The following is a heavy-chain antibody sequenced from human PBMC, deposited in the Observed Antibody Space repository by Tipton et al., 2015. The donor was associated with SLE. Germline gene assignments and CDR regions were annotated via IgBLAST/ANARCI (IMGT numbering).Heavy chain of an antibody. V-gene: IGHV4-39*07. CDR1: GGSISSSTSY. J-gene: IGHJ4*02. CDR3: ARAGGVIQLWSYYFDL. D-gene: IGHD5-18*01. CDR2: IYYSGGT. Sequence: GLVKPSETLSLTCPVSGGSISSSTSYWGWVRQPPGKGLEWIGSIYYSGGTYYNPSLKTRVTISVDTSKNQFSLKLSSVTAADTAVYHCARAGGVIQLWSYYFDLWGQGTLVSVSS.